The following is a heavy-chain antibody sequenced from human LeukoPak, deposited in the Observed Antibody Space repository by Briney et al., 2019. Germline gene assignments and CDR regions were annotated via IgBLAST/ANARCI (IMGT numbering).Heavy chain of an antibody. CDR2: IYHSGST. V-gene: IGHV4-30-2*01. J-gene: IGHJ2*01. CDR1: GGSISSGGYY. Sequence: KPSETLSLTCTVSGGSISSGGYYWSWIRQPPGKGLEWIGYIYHSGSTYYNPSLKSRVTISVDRSKNQFSLKLSSVTAADTAVYYCARDQWLAHWYFDLWGRGTLVTVSS. D-gene: IGHD6-19*01. CDR3: ARDQWLAHWYFDL.